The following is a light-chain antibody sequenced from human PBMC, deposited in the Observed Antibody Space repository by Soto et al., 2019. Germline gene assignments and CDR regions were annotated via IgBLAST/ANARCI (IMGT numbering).Light chain of an antibody. CDR2: DVN. Sequence: QSALTQPASVSGSPGQSITISCTGTSSDVGGYNYVSWYQHHPGKAPKLLIYDVNSRPSGVSDRFSGSKSGNTASLTISGLQAEDEADYYCSTYTSRSTEVFGTGTRSPS. V-gene: IGLV2-14*03. CDR3: STYTSRSTEV. CDR1: SSDVGGYNY. J-gene: IGLJ1*01.